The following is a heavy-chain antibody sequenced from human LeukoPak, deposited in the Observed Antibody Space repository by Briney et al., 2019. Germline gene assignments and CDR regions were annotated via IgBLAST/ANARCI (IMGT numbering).Heavy chain of an antibody. V-gene: IGHV1-69*04. D-gene: IGHD3-10*01. CDR1: GGTFSSYA. Sequence: ASVKVSCKASGGTFSSYAISWVRQAPGQGLEWMGRIIPILGIANYAQRFQGRVTITADKSTSTAYMELSSLRSEDTAVYYCARKPYGSGSYYFDYWGQGTLVTVSS. CDR2: IIPILGIA. CDR3: ARKPYGSGSYYFDY. J-gene: IGHJ4*02.